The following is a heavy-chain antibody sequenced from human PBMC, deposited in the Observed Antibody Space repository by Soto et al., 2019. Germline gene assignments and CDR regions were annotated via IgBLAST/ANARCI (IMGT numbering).Heavy chain of an antibody. V-gene: IGHV3-74*01. CDR1: GFTFSGSW. CDR3: ARDSVGTRGIDY. Sequence: EVQLVESGGGLVQPGGSLRLSCVTYGFTFSGSWIHWVRQVPGKGLVWVSRVNEWGTDSNYADSVKGRFTISRDNAKNTANLQMNDLRAEDAAVEYCARDSVGTRGIDYWGQGTLVTVSS. CDR2: VNEWGTDS. J-gene: IGHJ4*02.